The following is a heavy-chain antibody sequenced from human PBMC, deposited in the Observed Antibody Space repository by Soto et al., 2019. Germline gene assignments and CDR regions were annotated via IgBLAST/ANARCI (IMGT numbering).Heavy chain of an antibody. CDR1: GFTFSRYS. CDR2: ISSSGRTI. D-gene: IGHD4-17*01. V-gene: IGHV3-48*02. J-gene: IGHJ4*02. CDR3: ASARDYGANTPYFES. Sequence: EMQLKESGGGLVQPGGSLRLSCAASGFTFSRYSMNWVRQAPGKGLEWVSFISSSGRTINYAASVKGRFTISRDNATHSLNLQMTNLRHEDTAVYYCASARDYGANTPYFESWGPGTLVTVST.